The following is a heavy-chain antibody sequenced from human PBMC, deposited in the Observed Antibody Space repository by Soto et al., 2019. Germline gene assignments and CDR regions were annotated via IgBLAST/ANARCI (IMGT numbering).Heavy chain of an antibody. CDR3: AKAVADYGFWAGRSSTSIRTYGMDV. D-gene: IGHD3-3*01. Sequence: QVQLVQSGPEMKKPGSSVKVSCKASGGTFSSYVISWVRQAPGHGLEWMGGIIPIFETAKYAQKFQGRVTITADECTRTVSMELISLRPEDTALSFCAKAVADYGFWAGRSSTSIRTYGMDVWGQGTPVTVSS. CDR1: GGTFSSYV. J-gene: IGHJ6*02. CDR2: IIPIFETA. V-gene: IGHV1-69*01.